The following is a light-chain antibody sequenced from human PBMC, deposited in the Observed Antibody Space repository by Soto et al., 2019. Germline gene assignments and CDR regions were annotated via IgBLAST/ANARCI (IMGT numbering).Light chain of an antibody. V-gene: IGKV1-39*01. CDR3: QQSFSSWCT. CDR1: QSISNY. Sequence: DIQMTQSPASLSASIGDRVIITCRASQSISNYLNWYQHKPGRAPKFLIYAASSLQSGVPSRFSGSGSGTDFTLTISSLQREDFATYFCQQSFSSWCTFGQGTKVDIK. CDR2: AAS. J-gene: IGKJ1*01.